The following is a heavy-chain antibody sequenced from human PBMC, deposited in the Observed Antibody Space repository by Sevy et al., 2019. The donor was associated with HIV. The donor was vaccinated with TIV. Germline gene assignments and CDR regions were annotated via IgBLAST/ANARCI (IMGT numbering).Heavy chain of an antibody. CDR2: INADGGSA. Sequence: ASVKVSCKASGYSFIRYHVHWVQQAPGQGLEWMGIINADGGSATIAQGFQGRVTMTSDTSTSTVYMELSSLRSEDTAVYFCARDLAVTPGNYYYYGMDVWGQRTTVTVSS. CDR1: GYSFIRYH. J-gene: IGHJ6*02. D-gene: IGHD3-3*01. CDR3: ARDLAVTPGNYYYYGMDV. V-gene: IGHV1-46*01.